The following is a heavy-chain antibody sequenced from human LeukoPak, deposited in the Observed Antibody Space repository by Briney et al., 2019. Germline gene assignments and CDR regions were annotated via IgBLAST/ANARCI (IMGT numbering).Heavy chain of an antibody. Sequence: SQTLSLTCAVYSGSFSGYYWSWFRQPPGTGLEWIGEINHSGSTNSNPSLKSQVTFSVDRSKNEASLKMSSVTAADTAVYYCTRGPRDGYIDYWGQGILVTVSS. D-gene: IGHD5-24*01. CDR1: SGSFSGYY. V-gene: IGHV4-34*01. J-gene: IGHJ4*02. CDR2: INHSGST. CDR3: TRGPRDGYIDY.